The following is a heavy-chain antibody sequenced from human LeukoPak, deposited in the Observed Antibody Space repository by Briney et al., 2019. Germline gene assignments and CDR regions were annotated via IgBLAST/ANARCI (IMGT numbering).Heavy chain of an antibody. J-gene: IGHJ4*02. CDR3: ARDQEGFDY. Sequence: ASVKVSCKASGYTFTNNYLHWVRQAPGQGLEWMGIIYPRDGSTSYAQNFQGRVTVTRDTSTTTVHMELRGLRPEDTAVYYCARDQEGFDYWGQGTVVTVSS. CDR2: IYPRDGST. V-gene: IGHV1-46*01. CDR1: GYTFTNNY.